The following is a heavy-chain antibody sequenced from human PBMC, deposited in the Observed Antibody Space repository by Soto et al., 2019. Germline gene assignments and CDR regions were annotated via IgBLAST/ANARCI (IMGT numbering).Heavy chain of an antibody. Sequence: ASVKVSCKASGYTFTSYGISCVRQAPGQGLEWMGWISAYNGNTNYAQKLQGRVTMTTDTSTSTAYMELRSLRSDDTAVYYCAREGTAAPRGNYYYYYGMDVWGQGTTVTVSS. J-gene: IGHJ6*02. CDR2: ISAYNGNT. V-gene: IGHV1-18*01. D-gene: IGHD2-2*01. CDR3: AREGTAAPRGNYYYYYGMDV. CDR1: GYTFTSYG.